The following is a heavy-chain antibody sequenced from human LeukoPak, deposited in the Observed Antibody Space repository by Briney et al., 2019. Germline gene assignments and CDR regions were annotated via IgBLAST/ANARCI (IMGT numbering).Heavy chain of an antibody. Sequence: ASVKVSCKASGGTFSSYAISWVRQAPGQGLEWMGGIIPIFGTANYAQKFQGRVTITADESTSTAYMELSSLRSEDTAVYYCASPSLGAQWLGTPYYYYYYGMDVWGQGTTVTVSS. J-gene: IGHJ6*02. V-gene: IGHV1-69*13. D-gene: IGHD6-19*01. CDR3: ASPSLGAQWLGTPYYYYYYGMDV. CDR1: GGTFSSYA. CDR2: IIPIFGTA.